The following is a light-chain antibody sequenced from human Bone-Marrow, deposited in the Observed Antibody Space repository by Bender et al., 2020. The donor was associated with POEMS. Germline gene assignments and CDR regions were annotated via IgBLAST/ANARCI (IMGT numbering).Light chain of an antibody. CDR1: SSDVGDYDY. CDR2: DVS. Sequence: QSALTQPDSVSGSPGQSITISCTGTSSDVGDYDYVSWYQHHPGKGPPKLIIYDVSNRPSGVSNRFSASQSGNTASLTISGLQAEDEADYYCCSYAGTTTPNWFFGGGTKVTVL. V-gene: IGLV2-14*03. J-gene: IGLJ3*02. CDR3: CSYAGTTTPNWF.